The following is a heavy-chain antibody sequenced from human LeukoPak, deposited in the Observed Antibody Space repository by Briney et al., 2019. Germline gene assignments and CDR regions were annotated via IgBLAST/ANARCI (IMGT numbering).Heavy chain of an antibody. CDR1: GFTFSSYA. CDR2: ISYDGSNK. Sequence: GGSLRLSCAASGFTFSSYAMHWVRQAPGKGLEWMAVISYDGSNKYYADSVKGRFTISRDNSKNSLYLQMNSLRAEDTAVYYCARVTRYSYGPLIDYWGQGTLVTVSS. J-gene: IGHJ4*02. CDR3: ARVTRYSYGPLIDY. V-gene: IGHV3-30-3*01. D-gene: IGHD5-18*01.